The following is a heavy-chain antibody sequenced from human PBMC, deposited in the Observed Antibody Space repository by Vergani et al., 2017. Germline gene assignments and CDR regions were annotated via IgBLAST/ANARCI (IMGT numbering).Heavy chain of an antibody. V-gene: IGHV3-33*01. CDR1: GFTFNQYG. J-gene: IGHJ5*02. D-gene: IGHD1-14*01. CDR3: ARDLRLLYNRFDP. CDR2: TWYDGNNK. Sequence: QVQLVESGGGVVQPGRSLRLSCAASGFTFNQYGLHWVRQAPGKGLEWVAVTWYDGNNKQYADSVKGRFTISRDNSKSTMYLQMNSLRDEDTDVYYCARDLRLLYNRFDPWGQGTLVTVSS.